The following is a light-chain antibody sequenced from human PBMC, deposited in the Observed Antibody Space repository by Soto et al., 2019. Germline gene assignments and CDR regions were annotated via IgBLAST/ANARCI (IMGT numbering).Light chain of an antibody. CDR1: INDVGGYNY. V-gene: IGLV2-8*01. J-gene: IGLJ1*01. Sequence: QSVLTQPPSASGSPGESVTISCTGTINDVGGYNYVSWYQQLPGKAPKLMIYEVTKRPSGVPDRFSGSKSGNTASLTVSGLQAEDEADYYCSSYAGSNNPYVFGTGTKLTVL. CDR3: SSYAGSNNPYV. CDR2: EVT.